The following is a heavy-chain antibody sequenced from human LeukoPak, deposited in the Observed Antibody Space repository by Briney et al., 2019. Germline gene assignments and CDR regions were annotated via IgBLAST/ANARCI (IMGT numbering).Heavy chain of an antibody. V-gene: IGHV4-34*01. D-gene: IGHD6-19*01. Sequence: NPSETLSLTCAVYGGSFSGYDWNWIRHPPGRGLEWIGEIKHSGSTNYNPSLKSRVTISVDTSKNQFSLKLTSVTAADTAVYYCARGPISYSSGWYVNYWGQGTLVTVSS. CDR1: GGSFSGYD. J-gene: IGHJ4*02. CDR3: ARGPISYSSGWYVNY. CDR2: IKHSGST.